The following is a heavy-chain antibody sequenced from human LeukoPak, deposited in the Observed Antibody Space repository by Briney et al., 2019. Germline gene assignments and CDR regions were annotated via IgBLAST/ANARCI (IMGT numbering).Heavy chain of an antibody. CDR2: INPSGGST. Sequence: ASVKVSCKASGYTFTSYYMHWVRQAPGQGLEWMGIINPSGGSTSYAQKFQGRVTMTRDTSTSTVYMELSSLRSEDTAVYYCARALGSYYYGSEEYFQHWGQGTLVTVSS. CDR1: GYTFTSYY. D-gene: IGHD3-10*01. CDR3: ARALGSYYYGSEEYFQH. V-gene: IGHV1-46*01. J-gene: IGHJ1*01.